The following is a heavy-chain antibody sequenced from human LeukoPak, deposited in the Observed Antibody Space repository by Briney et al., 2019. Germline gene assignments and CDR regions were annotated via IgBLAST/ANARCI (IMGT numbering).Heavy chain of an antibody. CDR2: IHYSGSI. J-gene: IGHJ5*02. CDR3: ATYKYGQNYFDP. CDR1: GGSVSSGIHY. D-gene: IGHD3-10*01. Sequence: SETLSLTCTVSGGSVSSGIHYWGWIRPSPGKGLEWIASIHYSGSIYYNPSLESRLTMSVSTSKSQFSLKLSSVTAADTAVYYCATYKYGQNYFDPWGQGTLVTVSS. V-gene: IGHV4-39*01.